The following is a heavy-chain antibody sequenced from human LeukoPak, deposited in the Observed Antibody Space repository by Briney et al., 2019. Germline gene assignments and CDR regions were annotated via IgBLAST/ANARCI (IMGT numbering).Heavy chain of an antibody. CDR1: GGSISSYY. J-gene: IGHJ6*03. CDR2: IYTSGST. CDR3: ASDPSNYYYMDV. V-gene: IGHV4-4*07. Sequence: SETLSLTCTVSGGSISSYYWRWIRQPAGKGLEWIGRIYTSGSTNYNPSLKSRVTMSVDTSKNQFSLKLSSVTAADTAVYYCASDPSNYYYMDVWGKGTTVTVSS.